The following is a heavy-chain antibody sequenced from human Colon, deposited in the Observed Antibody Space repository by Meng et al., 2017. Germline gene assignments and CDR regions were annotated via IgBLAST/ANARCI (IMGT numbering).Heavy chain of an antibody. D-gene: IGHD4-17*01. J-gene: IGHJ4*02. V-gene: IGHV4-31*03. CDR3: ARDTLYGTDY. Sequence: QVHLHESGSGLARTSDDQSLVCTVSGGSIKSGGYHWRWVRQHPGKGLEYIGFMSDSGTTDYNPSLRSRVSISEIGSSKNQFSLTLRSVTAADTATYFCARDTLYGTDYWGQGVLVTVSS. CDR2: MSDSGTT. CDR1: GGSIKSGGYH.